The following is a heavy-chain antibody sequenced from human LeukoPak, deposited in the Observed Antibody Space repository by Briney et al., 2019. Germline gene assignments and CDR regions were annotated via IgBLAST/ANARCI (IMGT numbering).Heavy chain of an antibody. CDR2: IGDIGGT. V-gene: IGHV3-23*01. J-gene: IGHJ4*02. CDR3: AKLVASGTSRNFDY. D-gene: IGHD6-13*01. Sequence: PGGSLRLSCAASGFTFSSYVMNWVRQAPGKGLEWVSAIGDIGGTFYADSVKGRFTISRDNSKNTVYLQMNSLGAEDTAVYYCAKLVASGTSRNFDYWGQGTLVTVSS. CDR1: GFTFSSYV.